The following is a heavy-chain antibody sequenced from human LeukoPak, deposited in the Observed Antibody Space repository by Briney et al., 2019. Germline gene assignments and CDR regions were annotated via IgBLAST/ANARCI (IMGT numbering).Heavy chain of an antibody. V-gene: IGHV4-38-2*02. CDR1: GYSITSGYY. CDR2: IYHSGST. D-gene: IGHD5-24*01. J-gene: IGHJ4*02. CDR3: ARTPRRDGYNVGGTDY. Sequence: PSETLSLTCTVSGYSITSGYYWGWIRQPPEKGLEWIGSIYHSGSTYYNPSLKSRVTISVDTSKNQFSLKLSSVTAADTAVYYCARTPRRDGYNVGGTDYWGQGTLVTVSS.